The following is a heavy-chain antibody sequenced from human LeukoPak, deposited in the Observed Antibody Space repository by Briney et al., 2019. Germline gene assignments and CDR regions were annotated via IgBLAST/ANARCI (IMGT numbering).Heavy chain of an antibody. J-gene: IGHJ4*02. CDR3: ARPCSSSGWYNPKRSIEYYVDY. CDR2: IYYSGST. V-gene: IGHV4-34*01. D-gene: IGHD6-19*01. Sequence: SETLSLTCAVYGGSFSGYYWSWLRQPPGKGLEWVGSIYYSGSTYYNPSLKSRVTISVDTSKNQFSLKLSSVTAADTAVYYCARPCSSSGWYNPKRSIEYYVDYWGQGTLVTVSS. CDR1: GGSFSGYY.